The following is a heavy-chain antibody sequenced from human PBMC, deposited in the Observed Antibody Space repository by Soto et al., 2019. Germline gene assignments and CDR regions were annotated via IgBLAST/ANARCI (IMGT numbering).Heavy chain of an antibody. J-gene: IGHJ6*02. Sequence: GGSMSLSCTASGFTFDYYTMRWVRTAPGKGLEWVSLISWDGGSTYYADSVKGRFTISRDNSKNSLYLQMNSLRTEDTALYYCAKDMRSGYYYYYYGMDVWGQGTTVNLS. V-gene: IGHV3-43*01. CDR2: ISWDGGST. CDR1: GFTFDYYT. CDR3: AKDMRSGYYYYYYGMDV.